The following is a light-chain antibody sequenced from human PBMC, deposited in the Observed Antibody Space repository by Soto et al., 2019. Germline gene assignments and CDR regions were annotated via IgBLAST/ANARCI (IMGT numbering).Light chain of an antibody. V-gene: IGKV1-39*01. CDR3: QQSFSDPRT. J-gene: IGKJ1*01. Sequence: DIRMTQFPSSLSASVGDRVTITCRASPIISRSLNWYQQSPGKAPGLLIYGVSNLQSGVPTRFSGSGSGTDFTLTLSSLQPEDFATYFCQQSFSDPRTFGQGTKV. CDR2: GVS. CDR1: PIISRS.